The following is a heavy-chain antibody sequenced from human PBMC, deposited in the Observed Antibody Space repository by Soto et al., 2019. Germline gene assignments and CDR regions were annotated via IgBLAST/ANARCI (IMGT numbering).Heavy chain of an antibody. Sequence: SSETLSLTCTVSGGSISSYYWSWIRQPPGKGLEWIGYIYYSGSTNYNPSLKSRVTISVDTPKNQFSLKLSSVTAADTAVYYCARVRSTPVLANWLDPWGQGTLVTV. J-gene: IGHJ5*02. CDR2: IYYSGST. D-gene: IGHD4-17*01. CDR1: GGSISSYY. V-gene: IGHV4-59*01. CDR3: ARVRSTPVLANWLDP.